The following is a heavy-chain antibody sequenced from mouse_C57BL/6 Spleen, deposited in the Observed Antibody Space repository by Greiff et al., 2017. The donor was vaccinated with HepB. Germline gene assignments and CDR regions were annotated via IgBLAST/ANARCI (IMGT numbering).Heavy chain of an antibody. CDR2: IHPNSGST. CDR3: ARSRDYDPYYFDY. Sequence: QVQLKQSGPELVKPGASVKISCKASGYAFSSSWMHWVKQRPGQGLEWIGMIHPNSGSTNYNEKFKSKATLTVDKSSSTAYMQLSSLTSEDSAVYYCARSRDYDPYYFDYWGQGTTLTVSS. D-gene: IGHD2-4*01. V-gene: IGHV1-64*01. J-gene: IGHJ2*01. CDR1: GYAFSSSW.